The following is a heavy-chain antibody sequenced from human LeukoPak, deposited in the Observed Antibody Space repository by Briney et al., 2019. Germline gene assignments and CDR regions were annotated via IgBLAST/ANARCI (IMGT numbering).Heavy chain of an antibody. CDR3: ARGYEYGWFDP. J-gene: IGHJ5*02. CDR2: INPKKGDT. CDR1: GYTFSDYF. V-gene: IGHV1-2*02. D-gene: IGHD3-16*01. Sequence: GASVKVSCKSSGYTFSDYFVHLVRQAPGQGLEWMGWINPKKGDTTYAQSFQGRVTMTRDTSISAAYMELNSLRSDDTAVYYCARGYEYGWFDPWGQGTLVTVSS.